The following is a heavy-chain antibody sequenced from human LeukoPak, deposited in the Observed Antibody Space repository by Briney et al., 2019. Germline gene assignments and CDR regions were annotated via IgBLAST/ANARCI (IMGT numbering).Heavy chain of an antibody. J-gene: IGHJ4*02. Sequence: TGGSLRLSCTASGFTFGEYGMSWVRQAPGKGLEWIGFIRSKGHGGTTEYAASVKGRFTIPRDGSKSIAYLQLNSLKTEDTAVYYCTLTMIVVARSHFDYWGQGTLVTVSS. V-gene: IGHV3-49*04. CDR3: TLTMIVVARSHFDY. CDR2: IRSKGHGGTT. CDR1: GFTFGEYG. D-gene: IGHD3-22*01.